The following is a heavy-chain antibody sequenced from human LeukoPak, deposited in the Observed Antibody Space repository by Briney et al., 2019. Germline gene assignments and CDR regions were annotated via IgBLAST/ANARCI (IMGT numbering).Heavy chain of an antibody. Sequence: PGGSLRLSCAASGFTFSIYSMNWVRQAPGKGLEWVSSISSSSSYIYYADSVKGRFTISRDNDKNSLYLQMNRLRAEDTAVYYCERTFIRVVGAIEGYDYWGQGTLVTVSS. CDR2: ISSSSSYI. CDR3: ERTFIRVVGAIEGYDY. D-gene: IGHD2-15*01. J-gene: IGHJ4*02. V-gene: IGHV3-21*01. CDR1: GFTFSIYS.